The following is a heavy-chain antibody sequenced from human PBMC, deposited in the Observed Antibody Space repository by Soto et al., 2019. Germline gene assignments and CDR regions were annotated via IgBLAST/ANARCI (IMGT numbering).Heavy chain of an antibody. Sequence: QVQLVQSGAEVKKPGSSVKVSCKASGGTFSSYAISWVRQAPGQGLEWMGGIIPIFGTANYAQKFQGRVTITXXDXTXXAYMELSSLRSEDTAVYYCARAQGWYRSGGYGMDVWGQGTTVTVSS. CDR2: IIPIFGTA. J-gene: IGHJ6*02. V-gene: IGHV1-69*05. CDR1: GGTFSSYA. CDR3: ARAQGWYRSGGYGMDV. D-gene: IGHD6-19*01.